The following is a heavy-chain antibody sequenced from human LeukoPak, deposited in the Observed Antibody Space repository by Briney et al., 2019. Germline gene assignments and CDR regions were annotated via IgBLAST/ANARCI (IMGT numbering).Heavy chain of an antibody. CDR2: ISGSGGTT. J-gene: IGHJ4*02. D-gene: IGHD6-6*01. CDR3: ASLHHSSSHDY. V-gene: IGHV3-23*01. Sequence: GGSLRLSGAASGFTFSSYAMSWVRQAPGKGLEWVSTISGSGGTTYYADSVKGRFTISRDNSKNTLYLQMNSLRAEDTAVYYCASLHHSSSHDYWGQGTLVTVSS. CDR1: GFTFSSYA.